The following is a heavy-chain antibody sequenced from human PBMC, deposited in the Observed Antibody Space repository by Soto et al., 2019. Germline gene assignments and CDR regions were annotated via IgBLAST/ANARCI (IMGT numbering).Heavy chain of an antibody. J-gene: IGHJ4*02. CDR2: ISGYGDTT. V-gene: IGHV3-23*01. Sequence: EVQLLDSGGGWVQPGGSLRLSCAASGFKFSDNAMSWVRQAPGKGLEWFAAISGYGDTTHYVESVKGRFTISRDNSKSTLHLQMNGLRSEDTAVYYCADCPSPFGGCERVDYWGQGTLVTVSS. CDR1: GFKFSDNA. D-gene: IGHD2-21*02. CDR3: ADCPSPFGGCERVDY.